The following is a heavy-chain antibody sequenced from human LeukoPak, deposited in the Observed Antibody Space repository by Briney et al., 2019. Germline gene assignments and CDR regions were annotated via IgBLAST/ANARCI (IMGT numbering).Heavy chain of an antibody. CDR2: ISYDGSSD. V-gene: IGHV3-30-3*01. J-gene: IGHJ4*02. Sequence: GGSLTPSCAASGFTFSTYTIHWVSQAPGKGLEWVAVISYDGSSDYYADSVKGRFTISRDDSKNTLYLQMNSLRAEDTAVYYCARASRWLQVGFDFWGQGTPVTVSS. CDR1: GFTFSTYT. D-gene: IGHD5-24*01. CDR3: ARASRWLQVGFDF.